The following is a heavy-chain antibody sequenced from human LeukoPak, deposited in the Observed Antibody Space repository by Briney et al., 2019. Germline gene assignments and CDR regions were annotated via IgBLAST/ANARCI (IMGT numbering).Heavy chain of an antibody. D-gene: IGHD6-13*01. CDR3: AREKQPGYYFDY. V-gene: IGHV1-69*13. J-gene: IGHJ4*02. CDR2: IIPIFGTA. Sequence: ASVKVSCKASVGTFSSYAISWVRHAPGQGLEWMGGIIPIFGTANYAQKFQGRVAITADESTSTAYMELSSLRSEDTAVYYCAREKQPGYYFDYWGQGTLVTVSS. CDR1: VGTFSSYA.